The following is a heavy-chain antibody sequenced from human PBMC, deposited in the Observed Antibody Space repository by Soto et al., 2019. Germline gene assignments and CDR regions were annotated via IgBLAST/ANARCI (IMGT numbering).Heavy chain of an antibody. D-gene: IGHD1-26*01. V-gene: IGHV1-69*13. J-gene: IGHJ6*02. Sequence: ASVKVSCKASGGTFSSYAISWVRQAPGQGLEWMGGIIPIFGTANYAQKFQGRVTITADESTSTAYMELSSLRSEDTAVYYCARVMGATTYYYYGMDVWGQGTTVTVSS. CDR2: IIPIFGTA. CDR1: GGTFSSYA. CDR3: ARVMGATTYYYYGMDV.